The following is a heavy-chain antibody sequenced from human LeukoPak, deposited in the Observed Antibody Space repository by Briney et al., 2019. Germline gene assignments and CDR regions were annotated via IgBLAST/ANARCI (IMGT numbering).Heavy chain of an antibody. CDR2: IGSNGDGI. Sequence: GGSLRLSCAASGFSFSSYPMHWVRQAPGKGLEYVSVIGSNGDGIYYENSVKGRFTIPRDNSKDTLYLQMNSLRAEDTAVYYCANSRGVGAILGWFDPWGQGTLVTVSS. CDR1: GFSFSSYP. J-gene: IGHJ5*02. CDR3: ANSRGVGAILGWFDP. V-gene: IGHV3-64*01. D-gene: IGHD1-26*01.